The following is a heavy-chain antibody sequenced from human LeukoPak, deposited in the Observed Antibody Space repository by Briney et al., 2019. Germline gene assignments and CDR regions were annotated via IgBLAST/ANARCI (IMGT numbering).Heavy chain of an antibody. CDR2: INPSGGST. D-gene: IGHD2-21*01. Sequence: ASVKVSCKASGYTFTSYYMHWVRQAPGQGLEWMGIINPSGGSTSYAQKFQGRVTMTRDTSTSTVYMELSSLRSEDTAVYYCARDPRRIYEKAYYYYGMDVWGQGTTVTVSS. J-gene: IGHJ6*02. CDR3: ARDPRRIYEKAYYYYGMDV. V-gene: IGHV1-46*01. CDR1: GYTFTSYY.